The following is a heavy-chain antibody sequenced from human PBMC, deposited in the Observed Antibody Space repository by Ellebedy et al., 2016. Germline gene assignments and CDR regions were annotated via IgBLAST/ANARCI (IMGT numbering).Heavy chain of an antibody. V-gene: IGHV4-4*02. Sequence: SETLSLXCAVSGGSISNNNWWRWVRQSPGKGLEWIGEIYHSGSTNYNPSLKSRVTMSVDKSKNQFSLKLYSVTAADTAVYYCARDRRGYASGTWDYWGQGTLVTVSS. J-gene: IGHJ4*02. D-gene: IGHD3-10*01. CDR3: ARDRRGYASGTWDY. CDR1: GGSISNNNW. CDR2: IYHSGST.